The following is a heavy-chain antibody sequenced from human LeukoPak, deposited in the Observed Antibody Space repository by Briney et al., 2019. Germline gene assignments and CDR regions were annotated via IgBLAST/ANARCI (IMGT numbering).Heavy chain of an antibody. Sequence: PSETLSLTCSVSGDSISSYYWSWIRQPPGKGLEWIGYIYYSGNTNYNPSLKSRVNISEDTSKNQFSLKLSSVNDADTAVYYCARYVSGSFFAFDIWGQGTMVTVSS. CDR3: ARYVSGSFFAFDI. CDR1: GDSISSYY. V-gene: IGHV4-59*01. D-gene: IGHD3-10*01. CDR2: IYYSGNT. J-gene: IGHJ3*02.